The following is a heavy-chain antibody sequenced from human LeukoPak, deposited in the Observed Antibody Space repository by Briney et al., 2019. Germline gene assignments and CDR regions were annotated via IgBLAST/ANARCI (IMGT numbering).Heavy chain of an antibody. V-gene: IGHV3-30*18. J-gene: IGHJ4*02. CDR3: AKSGRERGMAFDY. Sequence: GGSLRLSCAASGFTFSSYAMHWVRQAPGKGLEWVAVISYDGSNKYYADSVKGRFTISRDNSKNTLYLQMNSLRAEDTAVYYCAKSGRERGMAFDYWGQGTLVTVSS. CDR1: GFTFSSYA. CDR2: ISYDGSNK. D-gene: IGHD1-26*01.